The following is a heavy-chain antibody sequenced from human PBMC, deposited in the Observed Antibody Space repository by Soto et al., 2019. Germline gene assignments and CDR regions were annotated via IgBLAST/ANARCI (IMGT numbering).Heavy chain of an antibody. D-gene: IGHD3-10*01. J-gene: IGHJ6*02. V-gene: IGHV3-23*01. CDR2: ISGSGGST. CDR1: GFTFSSYA. CDR3: EDGLWFGRIQEYYYYGMDV. Sequence: GCLLLCCAASGFTFSSYAMSWVRQAPGKGLEWVSAISGSGGSTYYADSVKGRFTISRDNSKNTLYLQMNSLRAEDTAVYYCEDGLWFGRIQEYYYYGMDVWGQGTTVTVSS.